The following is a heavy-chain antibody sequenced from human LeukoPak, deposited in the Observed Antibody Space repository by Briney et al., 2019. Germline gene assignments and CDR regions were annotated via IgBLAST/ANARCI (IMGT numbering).Heavy chain of an antibody. CDR1: GGSISSHY. D-gene: IGHD3-3*01. CDR3: ARYDFWSGYYYMDV. Sequence: PSETLSLTCTVSGGSISSHYWRWIRQPAGKGLEWIGRLYTGGSTNYNPSLKSRVTMSVDTSKKQFSPKLSSVTAADTAVYYCARYDFWSGYYYMDVWGKGTTVTVSS. J-gene: IGHJ6*03. CDR2: LYTGGST. V-gene: IGHV4-4*07.